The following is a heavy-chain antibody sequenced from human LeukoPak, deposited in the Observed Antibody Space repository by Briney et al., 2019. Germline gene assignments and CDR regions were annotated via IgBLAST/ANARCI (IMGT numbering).Heavy chain of an antibody. J-gene: IGHJ4*02. CDR1: GFTFDDYA. D-gene: IGHD1-14*01. Sequence: QPGGSLRLSCAASGFTFDDYAMHWVRKPRRKGLEWVSLIDLDGGTTYYADSVKGRFTISRDNSKNTLYLQMNSLRAEDTAVYYCAKSLVPAPEYYFDYWGQGTLVTVSS. CDR2: IDLDGGTT. V-gene: IGHV3-43D*03. CDR3: AKSLVPAPEYYFDY.